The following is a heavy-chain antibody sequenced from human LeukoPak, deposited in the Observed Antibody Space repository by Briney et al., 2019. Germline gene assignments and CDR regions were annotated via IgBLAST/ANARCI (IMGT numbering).Heavy chain of an antibody. CDR2: ISPSGGST. CDR1: GYTFTSYY. J-gene: IGHJ4*02. V-gene: IGHV1-46*01. CDR3: AREPVVSGYYYFDY. D-gene: IGHD3-22*01. Sequence: SVKVSCKASGYTFTSYYMLWVRHAPGQGLEWMGIISPSGGSTSHAQKFQDRDTMTRETSTNTVYMELSSLRSEDTAVYYCAREPVVSGYYYFDYWGQGTLVTVSS.